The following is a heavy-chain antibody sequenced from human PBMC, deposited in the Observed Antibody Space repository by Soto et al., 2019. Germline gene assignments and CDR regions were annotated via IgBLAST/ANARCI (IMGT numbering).Heavy chain of an antibody. CDR2: MNPNSANT. CDR1: GYTFTSYD. CDR3: AREAAPLGDDY. J-gene: IGHJ4*02. V-gene: IGHV1-8*01. Sequence: QVQLVQSGAEVKKPGASVKVSCKAYGYTFTSYDINWVRQATGQVLEGMGWMNPNSANTGYAQKFQSRVTMTIYRPISTDYMVLRSGGAQATAVYYCAREAAPLGDDYCAQGTQLTVSS. D-gene: IGHD2-15*01.